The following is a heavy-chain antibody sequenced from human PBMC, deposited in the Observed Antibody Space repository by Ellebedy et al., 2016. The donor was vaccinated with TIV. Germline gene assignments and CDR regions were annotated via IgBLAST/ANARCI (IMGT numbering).Heavy chain of an antibody. D-gene: IGHD5-12*01. Sequence: PGGSLRLSCAASGFTFISYAMNWVRQAPGKGLEWVATVSHNGGATYYTDSVKGRFTISRDNSMNTVYLQMSSLRAEATAMYYCAKVANGYGYTYYDYWGQGARVIVSS. CDR1: GFTFISYA. CDR3: AKVANGYGYTYYDY. V-gene: IGHV3-23*01. CDR2: VSHNGGAT. J-gene: IGHJ4*02.